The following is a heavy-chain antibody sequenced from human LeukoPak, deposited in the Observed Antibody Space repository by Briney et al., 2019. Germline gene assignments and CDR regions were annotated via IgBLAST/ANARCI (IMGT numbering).Heavy chain of an antibody. D-gene: IGHD1-26*01. V-gene: IGHV3-23*01. CDR2: ISGSGDST. CDR3: AKGGGSYFRRVTYYYYYMDV. Sequence: PGGSLRLSCAASEFSFGSDAMSWVRQAPGKGLQWVSGISGSGDSTYYADSVNGRFTISRDNSKNTLYLQMISLRAEDTAVYYCAKGGGSYFRRVTYYYYYMDVWGKGTTVTVSS. CDR1: EFSFGSDA. J-gene: IGHJ6*03.